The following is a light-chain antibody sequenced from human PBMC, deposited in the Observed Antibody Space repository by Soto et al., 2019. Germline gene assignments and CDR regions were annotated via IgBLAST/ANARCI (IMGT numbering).Light chain of an antibody. J-gene: IGLJ1*01. Sequence: QSALTQPPSASGSPGQSVTISCTGTSSDVGGYKYVSWYQQHPGKAPKLIIYEVSKRPSGVPDRFSASKSGNTASLTVSGLQAEDEADYYCSSYAGTNNLGVFGTGTQLTVL. CDR2: EVS. V-gene: IGLV2-8*01. CDR1: SSDVGGYKY. CDR3: SSYAGTNNLGV.